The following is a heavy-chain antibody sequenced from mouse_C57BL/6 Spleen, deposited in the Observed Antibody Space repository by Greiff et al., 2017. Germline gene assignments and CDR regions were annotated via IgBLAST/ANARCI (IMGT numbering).Heavy chain of an antibody. CDR3: ARRGYDYDGFYAMDY. Sequence: EVQRVESGGGLVKPGGSLKLSCAASGFTFSDSGMHWVRQAPEKGLEWVAYISSGSSTNYYADTVKGRFTISRDNAKNTLFLQMTSLRSEDTAMYYCARRGYDYDGFYAMDYWGQGTSVTVSS. D-gene: IGHD2-4*01. J-gene: IGHJ4*01. CDR2: ISSGSSTN. V-gene: IGHV5-17*01. CDR1: GFTFSDSG.